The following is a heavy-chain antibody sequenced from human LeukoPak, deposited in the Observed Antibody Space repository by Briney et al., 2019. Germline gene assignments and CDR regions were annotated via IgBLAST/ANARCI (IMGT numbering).Heavy chain of an antibody. V-gene: IGHV4-30-2*01. CDR3: ASIRAVGTRTL. J-gene: IGHJ4*02. Sequence: SQTLSLTCTVSGGSISSGGYYWSWIRQPPGKGLEWIGYIYHSGSTYYNPSLKSRVTISVDRSKNQFSLKLSSVTAADTAVNSCASIRAVGTRTLWGQGTLVTVSS. CDR1: GGSISSGGYY. D-gene: IGHD1-1*01. CDR2: IYHSGST.